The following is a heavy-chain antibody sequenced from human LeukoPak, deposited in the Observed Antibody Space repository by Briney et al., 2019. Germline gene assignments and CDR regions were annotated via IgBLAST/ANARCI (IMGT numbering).Heavy chain of an antibody. CDR3: ATPVSWYNWNDYWFDP. D-gene: IGHD1-1*01. CDR1: GGTFSSYA. CDR2: IIPIFGTA. V-gene: IGHV1-69*05. J-gene: IGHJ5*02. Sequence: SVKVSCKASGGTFSSYAISWVRQAPGQGLEWMGGIIPIFGTANYAQKFQGRVTITTDESTSTAYMELSSLRSEDTAVYYCATPVSWYNWNDYWFDPWGQGTLVTVSS.